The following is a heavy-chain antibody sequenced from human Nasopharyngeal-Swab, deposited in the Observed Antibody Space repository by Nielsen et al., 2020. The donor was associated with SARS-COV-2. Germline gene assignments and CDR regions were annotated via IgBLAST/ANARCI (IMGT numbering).Heavy chain of an antibody. V-gene: IGHV3-21*01. J-gene: IGHJ4*02. D-gene: IGHD3-22*01. CDR1: GFTFNSYS. Sequence: LRLSCAASGFTFNSYSMNWVRQAPGKGLEWVSSISGSSSRIYYADSVKGRFTISRDYAKNSLYLQMNSLRAEDTAVYYCARDYYDSSGEEEYGVYFDYWGQGTLVTVSS. CDR3: ARDYYDSSGEEEYGVYFDY. CDR2: ISGSSSRI.